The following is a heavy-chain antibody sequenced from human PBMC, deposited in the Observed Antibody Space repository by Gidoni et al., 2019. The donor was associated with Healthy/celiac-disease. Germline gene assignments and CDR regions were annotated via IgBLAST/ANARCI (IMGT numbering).Heavy chain of an antibody. J-gene: IGHJ3*02. Sequence: GFIFSSYSMNWVRQAPGKGLEWISYISSSSSTKYYADTVKGRFTISRDNAKNSLYLQMNSLRDEDTAVYYCARVTRVGGAYYDFWSGYYQDDAFDIWGQGTMVTVSS. CDR3: ARVTRVGGAYYDFWSGYYQDDAFDI. D-gene: IGHD3-3*01. V-gene: IGHV3-48*02. CDR1: GFIFSSYS. CDR2: ISSSSSTK.